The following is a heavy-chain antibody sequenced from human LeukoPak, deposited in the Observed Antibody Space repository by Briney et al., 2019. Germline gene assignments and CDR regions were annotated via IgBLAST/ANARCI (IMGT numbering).Heavy chain of an antibody. CDR2: ISSSSSYI. Sequence: NAGGSLRLSCAASGFTFSSYSMNWVRQAPGKGLEWVSSISSSSSYIYYADSVKGRFTISRDNAKNSLYLQMNSLRAEDTALYYCARDVSSGWYSDYWGQGTLVTVSS. CDR3: ARDVSSGWYSDY. J-gene: IGHJ4*02. V-gene: IGHV3-21*04. D-gene: IGHD6-19*01. CDR1: GFTFSSYS.